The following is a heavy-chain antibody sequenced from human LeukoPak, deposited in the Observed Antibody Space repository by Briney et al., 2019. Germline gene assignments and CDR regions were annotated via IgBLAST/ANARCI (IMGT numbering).Heavy chain of an antibody. CDR1: GFSVSDNS. V-gene: IGHV3-11*01. Sequence: GGSLRLSCTVSGFSVSDNSMSWVRQAPGKGLEWVSYISSSGSTIYYADSVKGRFTISRDNARNSLYLQMNSLRAEDTAVYYCARGRKGDWLLWVAFDIWGQGTMVTVSS. CDR3: ARGRKGDWLLWVAFDI. J-gene: IGHJ3*02. CDR2: ISSSGSTI. D-gene: IGHD3-9*01.